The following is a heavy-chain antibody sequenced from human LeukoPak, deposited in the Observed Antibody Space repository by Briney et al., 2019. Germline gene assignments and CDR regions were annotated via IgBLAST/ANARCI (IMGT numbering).Heavy chain of an antibody. D-gene: IGHD3-3*01. V-gene: IGHV4-39*07. CDR1: GGSISSSSYY. CDR2: IYYSGST. Sequence: SETLSLTCTVSGGSISSSSYYWGWIRQPPGKGLEWIGSIYYSGSTYYNPSLKSRVTISVDTSKNQFSLKLSSVTAADTAVYYCARTTRSGYYFDYWGQGTLVTVSS. CDR3: ARTTRSGYYFDY. J-gene: IGHJ4*02.